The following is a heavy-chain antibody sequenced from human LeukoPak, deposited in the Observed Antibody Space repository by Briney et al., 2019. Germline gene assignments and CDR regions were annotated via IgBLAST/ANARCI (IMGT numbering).Heavy chain of an antibody. Sequence: ASVKVSCKASGYTFTTYAMHWVRQAPGQRLEWMGWINAGNGNTKYSQKFQGRVTITRDTSASTAYMELSSLRSEDTAVYYCARDPRSSWYNIDYWGQGTLVTVSS. V-gene: IGHV1-3*01. D-gene: IGHD6-13*01. CDR1: GYTFTTYA. CDR3: ARDPRSSWYNIDY. J-gene: IGHJ4*02. CDR2: INAGNGNT.